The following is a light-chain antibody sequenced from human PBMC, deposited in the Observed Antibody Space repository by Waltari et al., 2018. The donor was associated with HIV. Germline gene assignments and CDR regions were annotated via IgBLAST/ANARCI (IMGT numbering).Light chain of an antibody. CDR2: WAS. V-gene: IGKV4-1*01. CDR3: QQYYGIPT. Sequence: DIVMTQSPDSLAVSVGERATINCKSSQNILDISNNKNYLTWYQQKPGQSPKLLIYWASTRESGVPDRFRGSGSGTDFTLTISSLQAEDVAVYYCQQYYGIPTFGAGTKVEIK. CDR1: QNILDISNNKNY. J-gene: IGKJ4*01.